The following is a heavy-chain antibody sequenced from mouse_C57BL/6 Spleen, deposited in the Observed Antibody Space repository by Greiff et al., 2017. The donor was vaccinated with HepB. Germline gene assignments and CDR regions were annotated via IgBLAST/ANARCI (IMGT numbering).Heavy chain of an antibody. Sequence: VHVKQSGPELVQPGASVKISCKASGYSFTDYNMNWVKQSHGKSLEWIGVINPNYGTTSYNQKFKGKATLTVDQSSSTAYMQLNSLTSEDSAVYYCARSDDFYFDYWGQGTTLTVSS. D-gene: IGHD2-4*01. CDR2: INPNYGTT. CDR1: GYSFTDYN. CDR3: ARSDDFYFDY. V-gene: IGHV1-39*01. J-gene: IGHJ2*01.